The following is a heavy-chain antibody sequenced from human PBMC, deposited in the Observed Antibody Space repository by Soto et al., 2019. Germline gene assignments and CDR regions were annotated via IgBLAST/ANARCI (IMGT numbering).Heavy chain of an antibody. CDR2: TYYRSKWYN. Sequence: SQTLSLTCAISGDSVSSNSAAWNWIRQSPSRGLEWLGRTYYRSKWYNDYAVSVKSRITINPDTSKNQFSLQLNSVTPEDTAVYYCARVPMTGTVWGVFDALDIWGQGTMITVSS. D-gene: IGHD3-10*01. CDR3: ARVPMTGTVWGVFDALDI. CDR1: GDSVSSNSAA. V-gene: IGHV6-1*01. J-gene: IGHJ3*02.